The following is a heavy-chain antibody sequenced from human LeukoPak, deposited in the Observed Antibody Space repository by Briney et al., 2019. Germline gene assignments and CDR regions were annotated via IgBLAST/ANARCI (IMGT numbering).Heavy chain of an antibody. CDR1: GYTFTSYD. Sequence: ASVKVSCKASGYTFTSYDINWVRQATGQGLEWMGWMNPNSGNTGYAQRFQGRVTTTRNTAISTAYMELSSLRSEDTAVYYFARAQEVDYADSDAFDIWGQGTMVTVSS. J-gene: IGHJ3*02. CDR2: MNPNSGNT. D-gene: IGHD4-17*01. CDR3: ARAQEVDYADSDAFDI. V-gene: IGHV1-8*01.